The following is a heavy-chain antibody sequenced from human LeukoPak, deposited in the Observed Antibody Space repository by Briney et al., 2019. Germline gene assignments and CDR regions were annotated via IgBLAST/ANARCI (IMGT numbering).Heavy chain of an antibody. Sequence: GGSLRLSCAASGFTFSSYGMHWVRQAPGKGLEWVAFMHYDGRNILYADSVKGRFSISTDNSKNMVYLQMSSLRAEDTAVYYCAKVTMGDVWFDPWGQRTLVTVSS. J-gene: IGHJ5*02. CDR1: GFTFSSYG. CDR2: MHYDGRNI. CDR3: AKVTMGDVWFDP. D-gene: IGHD3-16*01. V-gene: IGHV3-30*02.